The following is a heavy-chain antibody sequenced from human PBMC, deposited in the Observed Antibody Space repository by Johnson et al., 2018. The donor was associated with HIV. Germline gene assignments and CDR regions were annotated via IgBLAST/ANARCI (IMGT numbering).Heavy chain of an antibody. CDR1: GFTFSSYA. CDR3: ARVSSAVTTARYGAFDI. CDR2: IYSGGST. Sequence: VQLVESGGGLVQPGGSLRLSCAASGFTFSSYAMSWVRQAPGKGLEWVSVIYSGGSTYYADSVKGRFTISRDNSKNTLYLQMNSLRAEDTAVYYCARVSSAVTTARYGAFDIWGQGTMVTVSS. J-gene: IGHJ3*02. V-gene: IGHV3-66*01. D-gene: IGHD4-17*01.